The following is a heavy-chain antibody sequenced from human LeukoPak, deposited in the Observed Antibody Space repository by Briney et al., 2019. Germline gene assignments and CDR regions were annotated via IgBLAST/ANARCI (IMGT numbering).Heavy chain of an antibody. CDR1: GFTVSRNY. Sequence: GGSLRLSCAASGFTVSRNYMSWVRQAPGKGLEWVSFSYSGWDTYYPGSVKGRFTVSRDNLKNTVYLQMNSLRAEDTAVYFCARSPVLDRNDWSFADWGQGTLVTVSS. CDR3: ARSPVLDRNDWSFAD. CDR2: SYSGWDT. J-gene: IGHJ4*02. D-gene: IGHD1-1*01. V-gene: IGHV3-53*01.